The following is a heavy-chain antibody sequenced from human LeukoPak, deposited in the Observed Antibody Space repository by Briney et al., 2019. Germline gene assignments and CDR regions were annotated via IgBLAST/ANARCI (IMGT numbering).Heavy chain of an antibody. Sequence: GGSLRLSCAASGFTFSNLWMSWVRQAPGKGREWVANMKQEGSEKYYVDSVKGRFTISRDNAKKSLYLQMNSLRAEDTAVYYCAREGGTYDSSGYYQAYDAFDIWGQGTMVTVSS. CDR2: MKQEGSEK. CDR1: GFTFSNLW. J-gene: IGHJ3*02. CDR3: AREGGTYDSSGYYQAYDAFDI. V-gene: IGHV3-7*03. D-gene: IGHD3-22*01.